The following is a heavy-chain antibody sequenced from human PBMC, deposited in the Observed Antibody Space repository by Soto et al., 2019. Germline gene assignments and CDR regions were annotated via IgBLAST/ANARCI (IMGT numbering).Heavy chain of an antibody. CDR1: GYTFTSYG. Sequence: GASVKVSCKASGYTFTSYGISWVRQAPGQGLEWMGWISAYNGNTNYAQKLQGRVTMTTDTSTSTAYMELRSLRSDDTAVYYCARDRYCSGGSCFWFDPWGQGTLVTVSS. CDR3: ARDRYCSGGSCFWFDP. V-gene: IGHV1-18*01. J-gene: IGHJ5*02. D-gene: IGHD2-15*01. CDR2: ISAYNGNT.